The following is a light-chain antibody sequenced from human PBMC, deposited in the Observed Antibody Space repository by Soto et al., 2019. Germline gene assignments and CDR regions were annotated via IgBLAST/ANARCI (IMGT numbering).Light chain of an antibody. J-gene: IGKJ4*01. V-gene: IGKV1-39*01. CDR1: QSISRY. CDR3: QQSHSTPLT. Sequence: DIQVTQSPSSLSASVGDIVTITWRASQSISRYLNWYQQRPGKAPKFLIYAAASLQSGVPSRFSGSGFGTDFTLTISSLQPEDFATYYCQQSHSTPLTFGGGTKVDI. CDR2: AAA.